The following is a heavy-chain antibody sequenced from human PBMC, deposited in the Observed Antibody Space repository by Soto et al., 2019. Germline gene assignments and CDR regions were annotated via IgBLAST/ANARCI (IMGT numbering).Heavy chain of an antibody. Sequence: GGSLRLSCAPFGFTFTSYSMNWVRQAPGKGLEWLSYINPKGDSIYYADSVEGRFTISRDNVQNSLYLQMNSLRAEDTAVYYCARDISSHTSDYSDFDYWGQGTVVTVSS. D-gene: IGHD3-22*01. CDR1: GFTFTSYS. J-gene: IGHJ4*02. V-gene: IGHV3-48*01. CDR2: INPKGDSI. CDR3: ARDISSHTSDYSDFDY.